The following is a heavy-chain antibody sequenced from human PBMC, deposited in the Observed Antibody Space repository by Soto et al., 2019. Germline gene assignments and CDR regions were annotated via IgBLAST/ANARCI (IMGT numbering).Heavy chain of an antibody. D-gene: IGHD2-15*01. V-gene: IGHV1-3*01. J-gene: IGHJ6*02. CDR3: ARAWNCSGGSCGMDA. CDR2: INAGNGNT. CDR1: GFTFTSSA. Sequence: ASVKVSCKASGFTFTSSAMNWVRQAPGQRLEWTGWINAGNGNTKYSQKFQGRVTITRDTSASTAYMELSSLRSEDTAVYYCARAWNCSGGSCGMDAWGQGTTVTVSS.